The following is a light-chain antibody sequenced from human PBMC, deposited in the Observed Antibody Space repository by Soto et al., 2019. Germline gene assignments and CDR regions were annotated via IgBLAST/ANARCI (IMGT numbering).Light chain of an antibody. J-gene: IGLJ2*01. CDR3: GAWDNSLTGGV. Sequence: QSVLTQPPSVSAAPGQKVTISCSGSASNIGNNYVSWYQQLPGTAPKLLIYENYERPSGIPDRFSGSKSGTSATLGITGLQTGDEDDYYCGAWDNSLTGGVFGGGTKLTVL. CDR1: ASNIGNNY. CDR2: ENY. V-gene: IGLV1-51*02.